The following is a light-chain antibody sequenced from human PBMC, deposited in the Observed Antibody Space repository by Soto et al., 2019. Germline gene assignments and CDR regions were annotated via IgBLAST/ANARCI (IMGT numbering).Light chain of an antibody. CDR3: QQSFTTPRYT. CDR1: QSISTY. CDR2: GAS. V-gene: IGKV1-39*01. Sequence: DIQMTQSPSSLSASVGDRVTITCRASQSISTYLNWYQQKPGKAPNLLIYGASSLQTGVPSRFSGGGSGTDFTLTISSLQPEDFATYYCQQSFTTPRYTFGQGTKLEIK. J-gene: IGKJ2*01.